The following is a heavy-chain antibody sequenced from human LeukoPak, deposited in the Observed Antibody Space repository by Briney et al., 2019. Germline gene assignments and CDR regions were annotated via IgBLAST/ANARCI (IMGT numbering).Heavy chain of an antibody. CDR2: IHYSGTT. Sequence: SETLSLTCTVPSGFISRSSSYWGWVCQPPGKGLEWIGSIHYSGTTDINPSLKSRVTISVDTSKNQFSLKLTSATAADTAVYYCAGDGSSTNWYYYWGQGTLVTVSS. V-gene: IGHV4-39*07. CDR3: AGDGSSTNWYYY. CDR1: SGFISRSSSY. J-gene: IGHJ4*02. D-gene: IGHD6-13*01.